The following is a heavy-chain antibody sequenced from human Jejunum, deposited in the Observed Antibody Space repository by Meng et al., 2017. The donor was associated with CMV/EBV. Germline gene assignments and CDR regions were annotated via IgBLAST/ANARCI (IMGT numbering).Heavy chain of an antibody. V-gene: IGHV7-4-1*01. D-gene: IGHD2-15*01. Sequence: KASGYAFTTDAINWVRQAPGQGLEWMGWMNTKTGNPTYAQGFTGRFVFSLDTSVSTAYLQIESLKAEDTAVYYCAKDRVGAAKDFDYWGQGTLVTVSS. J-gene: IGHJ4*02. CDR1: GYAFTTDA. CDR2: MNTKTGNP. CDR3: AKDRVGAAKDFDY.